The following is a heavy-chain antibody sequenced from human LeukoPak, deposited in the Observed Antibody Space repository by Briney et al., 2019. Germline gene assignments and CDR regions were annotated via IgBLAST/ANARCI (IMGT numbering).Heavy chain of an antibody. CDR3: ARRAGDYSHPYDY. CDR1: GFTFSTYA. V-gene: IGHV3-23*01. D-gene: IGHD3-22*01. Sequence: GGSLRLSCAASGFTFSTYAMSWVRQAPGKGLEWVSAISGSGGSTYYADSVKGRFTISRDNSKNTLYLQMNSLRAEDTAVYYCARRAGDYSHPYDYWGQGTLVTVSS. J-gene: IGHJ4*02. CDR2: ISGSGGST.